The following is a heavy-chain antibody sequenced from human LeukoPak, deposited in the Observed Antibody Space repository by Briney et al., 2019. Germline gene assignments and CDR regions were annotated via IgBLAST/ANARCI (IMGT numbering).Heavy chain of an antibody. D-gene: IGHD3-22*01. V-gene: IGHV1-46*01. J-gene: IGHJ3*02. CDR1: GDTFTSYY. Sequence: ASVKVSCKASGDTFTSYYMHWVRQAPGQGLEWMGIINPSGGSTSYAQKFQGRVTMTRDTSTSTVYMELSSLRSEDTAVYYCARSYYYDSSGYRTYDAFDIWGQGTMVTVSS. CDR2: INPSGGST. CDR3: ARSYYYDSSGYRTYDAFDI.